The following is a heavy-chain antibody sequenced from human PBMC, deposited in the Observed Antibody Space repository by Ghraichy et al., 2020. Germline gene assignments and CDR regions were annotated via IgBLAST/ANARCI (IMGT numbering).Heavy chain of an antibody. D-gene: IGHD2-21*01. Sequence: GGSLRLSCAASGFSFSDYYMSWIRQAPGKGLEWISYFGSRGSATIFYADSVKGRFTISRDNAKNSLYLQLDSLRAEDTAVYYCARFGPDCFDVWGQGTVVTVSS. CDR3: ARFGPDCFDV. CDR2: FGSRGSATI. CDR1: GFSFSDYY. J-gene: IGHJ3*01. V-gene: IGHV3-11*01.